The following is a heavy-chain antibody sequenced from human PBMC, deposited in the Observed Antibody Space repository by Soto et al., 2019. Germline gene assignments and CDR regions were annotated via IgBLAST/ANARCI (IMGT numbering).Heavy chain of an antibody. CDR1: GGTFSSYA. J-gene: IGHJ5*01. CDR2: ILPIFGTT. V-gene: IGHV1-69*12. CDR3: ARDIYQCSFDS. D-gene: IGHD6-19*01. Sequence: QVQLVQSGAAVKKPGSSVKFSCKASGGTFSSYAISWVRQAPGQGLEWIGGILPIFGTTHYAQKFQGRVTIAADESTSTAYMELSSLRSEDTAMYYCARDIYQCSFDSWGQGTLVTVSS.